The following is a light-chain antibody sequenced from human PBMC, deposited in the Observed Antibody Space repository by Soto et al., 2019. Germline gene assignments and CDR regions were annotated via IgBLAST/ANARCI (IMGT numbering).Light chain of an antibody. Sequence: EIVLTQSPGTLSLSPGERATLSCRASQSVSSSYLAWYQQKPGQAPRLLIYGASIRATGIPDRFSGSGSGTDFTLTISRLEPEDFAGYYCQQYGSSPLTFGGGTKGEIK. V-gene: IGKV3-20*01. CDR2: GAS. CDR3: QQYGSSPLT. CDR1: QSVSSSY. J-gene: IGKJ4*01.